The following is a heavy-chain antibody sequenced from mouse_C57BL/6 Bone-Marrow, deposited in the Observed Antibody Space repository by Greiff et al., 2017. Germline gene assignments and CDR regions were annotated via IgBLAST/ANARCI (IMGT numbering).Heavy chain of an antibody. J-gene: IGHJ4*01. CDR1: GFTFSDYY. CDR2: INSDGSST. Sequence: EVKLQESEGGLVQPGSSMKLSCTASGFTFSDYYMAWVRQVPEKGLEWVANINSDGSSTYYLDSLKSRFIISRDNAKNILYLQMSRLKSEDTATYKCASEDNGYYAMDYWGQGTSVTVSS. CDR3: ASEDNGYYAMDY. V-gene: IGHV5-16*01.